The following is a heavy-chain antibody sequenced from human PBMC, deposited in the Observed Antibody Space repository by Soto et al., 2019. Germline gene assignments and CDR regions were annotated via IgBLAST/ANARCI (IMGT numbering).Heavy chain of an antibody. CDR1: GVSISSGNW. V-gene: IGHV4-4*02. CDR3: ARLVYDTRLNYMYFDF. J-gene: IGHJ4*02. D-gene: IGHD2-8*01. CDR2: IFHDGTA. Sequence: PSETLSLTGAVSGVSISSGNWWTWVRQTPQRGLEYIGEIFHDGTANYYPSFERRVAISVDTSKNQFSLKLTSVTAADTAIYFRARLVYDTRLNYMYFDFWGQGALVTVSS.